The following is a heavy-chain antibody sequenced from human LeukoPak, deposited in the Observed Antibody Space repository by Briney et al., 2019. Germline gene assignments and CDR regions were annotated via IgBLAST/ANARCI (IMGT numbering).Heavy chain of an antibody. CDR1: GFTFSSYS. D-gene: IGHD5-18*01. J-gene: IGHJ4*02. CDR3: GNVDTADY. V-gene: IGHV3-48*01. Sequence: GVSLRLSCAASGFTFSSYSMNWARQAPGKGLEWVSYISSSSSTIYYADSVKGRFTISRDNAKNSLYLQMNSLRAEDTAVYYCGNVDTADYWGQGTLVTVSS. CDR2: ISSSSSTI.